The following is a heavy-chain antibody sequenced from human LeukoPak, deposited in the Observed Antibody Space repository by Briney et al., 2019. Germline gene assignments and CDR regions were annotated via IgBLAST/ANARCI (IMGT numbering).Heavy chain of an antibody. CDR1: GGSISSGGYY. J-gene: IGHJ4*02. D-gene: IGHD2-15*01. V-gene: IGHV4-31*03. Sequence: SQTLSLTCTVSGGSISSGGYYWSWIRQHPGKGLEWMGYIYYSGSTYYNPSLKSRVTISVDTSKNQFSLKLSSVTAADTAVYYCARVTVQLGYCSGGSCLFDYWGQGTLVTVSS. CDR3: ARVTVQLGYCSGGSCLFDY. CDR2: IYYSGST.